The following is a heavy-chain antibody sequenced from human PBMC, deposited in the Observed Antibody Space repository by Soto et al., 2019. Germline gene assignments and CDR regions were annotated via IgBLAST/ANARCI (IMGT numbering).Heavy chain of an antibody. J-gene: IGHJ4*02. CDR1: GGSISSSSYY. V-gene: IGHV4-39*01. CDR2: IYYSGST. CDR3: ARLPYYYDSSGYYYFDY. Sequence: SETLSLTCTVSGGSISSSSYYWGWIRQPPGKGLEWIGSIYYSGSTYYNPALKSRVTISVDTSKNHFSLKLSSVTAADTAVYYCARLPYYYDSSGYYYFDYWGQGTLVTVSS. D-gene: IGHD3-22*01.